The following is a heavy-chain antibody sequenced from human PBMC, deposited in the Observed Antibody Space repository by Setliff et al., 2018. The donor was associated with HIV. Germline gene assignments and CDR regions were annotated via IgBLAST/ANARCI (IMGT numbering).Heavy chain of an antibody. J-gene: IGHJ4*02. CDR2: ISYDGSNK. V-gene: IGHV3-30-3*01. CDR1: GFTFSSYA. Sequence: GSLRLSCAASGFTFSSYAMHWVRQAPGKGLEWVAVISYDGSNKYYADSVKGRFTISRDNSKNTLYLQMNSLRAEDTAVYYCARPRTYCSGGSCYLGPDYWGQGTLVTVSS. CDR3: ARPRTYCSGGSCYLGPDY. D-gene: IGHD2-15*01.